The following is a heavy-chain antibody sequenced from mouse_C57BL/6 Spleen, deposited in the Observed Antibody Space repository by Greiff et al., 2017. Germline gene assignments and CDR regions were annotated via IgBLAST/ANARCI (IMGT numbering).Heavy chain of an antibody. J-gene: IGHJ2*01. CDR3: ARGRHYYDYDGVYFDY. D-gene: IGHD2-4*01. CDR1: GFTFSSYT. CDR2: ISGGGGNT. Sequence: DVKLVESGGGLVKPGGSLKLSCAASGFTFSSYTMSWVRQTPEKRLEWVATISGGGGNTYYPDSVKGRFTISRDNAKNTLYLQMSSLRSEDTALYYCARGRHYYDYDGVYFDYWGQGTTLTVSS. V-gene: IGHV5-9*01.